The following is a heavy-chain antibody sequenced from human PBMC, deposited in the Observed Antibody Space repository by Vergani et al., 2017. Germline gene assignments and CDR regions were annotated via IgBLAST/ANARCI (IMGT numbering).Heavy chain of an antibody. D-gene: IGHD2-21*01. J-gene: IGHJ5*02. CDR2: INPNSGGT. CDR1: GYTFTGYY. Sequence: QVQLVQSGAEVKKPGASVKVSCKASGYTFTGYYMHWVRQAPGQGLEWMGWINPNSGGTNYAQKFQGRVTMTRDTSISTAYMELSRLRSDDTAVYYCARDFDCYHANRLGLPYNWFYPWGQGTLVTVSS. V-gene: IGHV1-2*02. CDR3: ARDFDCYHANRLGLPYNWFYP.